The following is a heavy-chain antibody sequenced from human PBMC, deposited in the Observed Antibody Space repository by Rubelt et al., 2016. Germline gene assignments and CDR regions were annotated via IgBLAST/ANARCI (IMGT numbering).Heavy chain of an antibody. CDR2: IYWDDDD. J-gene: IGHJ6*02. CDR1: GFSLSTGGVG. V-gene: IGHV2-5*02. D-gene: IGHD2-2*01. Sequence: QITLKESGPTLMKPTQTLTLTCTFSGFSLSTGGVGVGWIRQPPGKALEWLALIYWDDDDRYSPSLKSRLTITKDTSSNQVVLTMTNLEPVHTATYDCARGCRSPNQRLSGYYNYGMDVWGQGTTVTVS. CDR3: ARGCRSPNQRLSGYYNYGMDV.